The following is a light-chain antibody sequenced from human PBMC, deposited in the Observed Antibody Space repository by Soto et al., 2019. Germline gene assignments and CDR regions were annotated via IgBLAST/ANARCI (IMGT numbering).Light chain of an antibody. Sequence: DIQMTQSPSTLSASVGDRVTITCRASQSISSWLAWYQQKPGKAPKLLIYKASSLESGVPSRFSGSGSGTEFTITISSLKPDDFATYYCQQYNSIRRTFGQGTKVEIK. CDR1: QSISSW. V-gene: IGKV1-5*03. J-gene: IGKJ1*01. CDR2: KAS. CDR3: QQYNSIRRT.